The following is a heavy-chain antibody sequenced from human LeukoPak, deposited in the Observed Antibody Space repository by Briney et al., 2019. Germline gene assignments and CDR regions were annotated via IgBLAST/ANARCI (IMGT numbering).Heavy chain of an antibody. CDR2: INTSGGST. V-gene: IGHV1-46*01. CDR1: GYTFTNYY. CDR3: ATGFYFDASGLLMH. D-gene: IGHD3-22*01. J-gene: IGHJ4*02. Sequence: GAAVKLSCKASGYTFTNYYMHWVRQAPGQGLEWLGIINTSGGSTNYAQKFQGRVTMTRDTSTTTVYMELSSLRSEDTAVYYCATGFYFDASGLLMHWGQGTLVTVSS.